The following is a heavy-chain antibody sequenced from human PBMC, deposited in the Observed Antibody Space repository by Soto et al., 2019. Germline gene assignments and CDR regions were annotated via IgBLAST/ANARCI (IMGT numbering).Heavy chain of an antibody. CDR2: FDPEDGET. CDR3: ATDLSGSYFAPFDI. Sequence: ASVKVSCKVSGYTLTELSMHWVRQAPGKGLEWMGGFDPEDGETIYAQKFQGRVTMTEDTSTDTAYMELSSLRSEDTAVYYCATDLSGSYFAPFDIWGQGKMFTVSS. V-gene: IGHV1-24*01. D-gene: IGHD1-26*01. CDR1: GYTLTELS. J-gene: IGHJ3*02.